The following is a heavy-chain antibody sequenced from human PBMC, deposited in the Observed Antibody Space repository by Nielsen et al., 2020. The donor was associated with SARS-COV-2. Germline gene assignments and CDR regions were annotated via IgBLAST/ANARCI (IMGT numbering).Heavy chain of an antibody. V-gene: IGHV3-7*05. J-gene: IGHJ6*03. D-gene: IGHD2-2*01. CDR3: ARGVVPTSMAGPYWTYFYLDV. CDR2: IKQDGSEK. CDR1: GFTFSSYW. Sequence: GESLKISCAASGFTFSSYWMSWVRQAPGKGLEWVANIKQDGSEKYYVDSVKGRFTISRDNAKNSLYLQMNSLRAEDTAVYYCARGVVPTSMAGPYWTYFYLDVWGKGTTVTVSS.